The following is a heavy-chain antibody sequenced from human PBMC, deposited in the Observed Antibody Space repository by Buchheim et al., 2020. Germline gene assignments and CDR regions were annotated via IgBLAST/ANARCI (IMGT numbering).Heavy chain of an antibody. Sequence: EVEVVESGGGLVQPGGSLRLSCAASGFTFSSYWMHWVRQAPGKGLVWVSRISDGGSSTSYADSVQGRFTVSRDNATNTLYLQMNSLRAEDTAVYYCARDRSESYGMDVWGQGTT. CDR1: GFTFSSYW. V-gene: IGHV3-74*01. CDR3: ARDRSESYGMDV. D-gene: IGHD1-14*01. J-gene: IGHJ6*02. CDR2: ISDGGSST.